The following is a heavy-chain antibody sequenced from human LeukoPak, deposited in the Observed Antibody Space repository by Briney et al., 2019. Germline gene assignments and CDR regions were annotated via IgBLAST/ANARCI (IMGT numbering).Heavy chain of an antibody. CDR3: ARGSGTTLLGIDY. CDR2: ISSSGSTI. Sequence: GGSLRLSCAASGFSLSTYGVSWVRQPPGKGLEWVSYISSSGSTIYYADSVKGRFTISRDNAKNSLYLQMNSLRAEDTAVYYCARGSGTTLLGIDYWGQGTLVTVSS. J-gene: IGHJ4*02. CDR1: GFSLSTYG. V-gene: IGHV3-48*04. D-gene: IGHD1-7*01.